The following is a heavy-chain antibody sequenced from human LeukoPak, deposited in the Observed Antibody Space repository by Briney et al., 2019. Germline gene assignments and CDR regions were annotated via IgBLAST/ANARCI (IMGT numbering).Heavy chain of an antibody. CDR2: ISGSGGST. V-gene: IGHV3-23*01. D-gene: IGHD6-19*01. Sequence: GGSLRLSCVASGFPFTTYAMSWVRQAPGKGLEWVSTISGSGGSTAYADSVTGRFTISRDNSQNTLDLQMNTLRAEDTAVYYCAKEGSSGWYSALGYWGQGTLVTVSS. J-gene: IGHJ4*02. CDR1: GFPFTTYA. CDR3: AKEGSSGWYSALGY.